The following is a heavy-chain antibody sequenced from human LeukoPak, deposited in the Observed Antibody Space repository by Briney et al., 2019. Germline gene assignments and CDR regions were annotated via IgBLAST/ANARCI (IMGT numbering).Heavy chain of an antibody. J-gene: IGHJ6*02. D-gene: IGHD2-2*01. CDR2: IIPIFGTA. Sequence: SVKVSCKASGGTFSSYAISWERQAPGQGLEWMGGIIPIFGTANYAQKFQGRVTITADESTSTAYMELSSLRSEDTAVYYCARHRFPLGDQLQTIYYYYGMDVWGQGTTVTVSS. CDR3: ARHRFPLGDQLQTIYYYYGMDV. V-gene: IGHV1-69*13. CDR1: GGTFSSYA.